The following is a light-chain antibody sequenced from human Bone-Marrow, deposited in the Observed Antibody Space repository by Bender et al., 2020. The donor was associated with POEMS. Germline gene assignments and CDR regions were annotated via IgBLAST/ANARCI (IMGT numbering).Light chain of an antibody. J-gene: IGLJ3*02. Sequence: QSALTQPASVSRSPGQSITISCTGTSSDVGSYNLVSWYQQHPGKAPNLIIYDVTKRPSGVSNRFSGSKSGNTASLTISGLQAEDETDYYCCSYAGSDTWVFGGGTKLTVL. CDR2: DVT. CDR1: SSDVGSYNL. V-gene: IGLV2-23*02. CDR3: CSYAGSDTWV.